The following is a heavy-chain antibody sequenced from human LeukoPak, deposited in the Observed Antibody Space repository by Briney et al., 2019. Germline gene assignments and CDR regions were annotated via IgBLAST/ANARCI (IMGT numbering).Heavy chain of an antibody. D-gene: IGHD4-23*01. CDR2: ISGSGGST. Sequence: GGSLRLSCAASGFTFSSYAMSWVRQAPGKGLEWVSAISGSGGSTYYADSVKGRFTISRDNSKNTLYLKMNSLRAEDTAVYYCAREPEYGGNSGDYWGQGTLVTVSS. V-gene: IGHV3-23*01. CDR3: AREPEYGGNSGDY. J-gene: IGHJ4*02. CDR1: GFTFSSYA.